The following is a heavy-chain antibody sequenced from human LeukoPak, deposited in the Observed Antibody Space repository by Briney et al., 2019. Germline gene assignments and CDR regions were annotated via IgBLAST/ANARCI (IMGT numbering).Heavy chain of an antibody. V-gene: IGHV3-48*03. CDR1: GFTFSSYE. CDR2: ISSSGSTI. CDR3: AREAIAAAVTYYYYYYGMDV. D-gene: IGHD6-13*01. J-gene: IGHJ6*02. Sequence: PGGSLRLSCAASGFTFSSYEMNWVRQAPGKGLEWVSYISSSGSTIYYADSVKGRFTISRDNAKNSLYLQMNSLRAEDTAVYYCAREAIAAAVTYYYYYYGMDVWGQGTTVTVSS.